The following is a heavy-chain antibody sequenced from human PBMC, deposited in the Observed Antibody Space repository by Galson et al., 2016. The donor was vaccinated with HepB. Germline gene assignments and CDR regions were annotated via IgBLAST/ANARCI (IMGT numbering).Heavy chain of an antibody. V-gene: IGHV1-46*01. CDR3: AREAAGVRGGISGYFDY. Sequence: SVKVSCKVSGYTFTSYYMHWVRQAPGQGLEWMGVINPSGGTTSYTQKFQGRVTMTRDTSASTVYMELSSLRSDDTGVYYCAREAAGVRGGISGYFDYWGQGTLVTVSS. D-gene: IGHD3-10*01. CDR1: GYTFTSYY. CDR2: INPSGGTT. J-gene: IGHJ4*02.